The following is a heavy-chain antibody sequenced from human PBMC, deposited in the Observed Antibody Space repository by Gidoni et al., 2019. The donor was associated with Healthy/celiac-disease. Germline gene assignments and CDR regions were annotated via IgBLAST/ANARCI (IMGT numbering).Heavy chain of an antibody. D-gene: IGHD4-17*01. CDR2: IIPISGTA. CDR3: ARDRGYGDYGPPYFDY. V-gene: IGHV1-69*01. J-gene: IGHJ4*02. CDR1: GGTFSSYA. Sequence: QVQLVRSGAEVKKPGSSLKVSCNASGGTFSSYAISWVRQAPGQGLEWRGGIIPISGTANYEQKFQGRVTITADESTSTAYMELSSLRSEDTAVYYCARDRGYGDYGPPYFDYWGQGTLVTVSS.